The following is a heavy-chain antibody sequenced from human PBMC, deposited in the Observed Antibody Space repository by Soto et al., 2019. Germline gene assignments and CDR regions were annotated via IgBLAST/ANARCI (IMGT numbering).Heavy chain of an antibody. CDR1: GFTFDDYA. J-gene: IGHJ4*02. CDR3: AKARGQLWFDY. CDR2: ISWNSGSI. V-gene: IGHV3-9*01. D-gene: IGHD5-18*01. Sequence: EVQLVESGGGLVQPGRSLRLSCAASGFTFDDYAMHWVRQAPGKGLEWVSGISWNSGSIGYADSVKGRFTISRDNAKNSLYLQMNSLRAEDTALYYCAKARGQLWFDYWGQGTLVTVSS.